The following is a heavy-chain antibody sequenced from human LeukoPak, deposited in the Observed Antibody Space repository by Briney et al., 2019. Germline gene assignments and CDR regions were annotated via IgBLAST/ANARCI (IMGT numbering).Heavy chain of an antibody. CDR1: GFTVSSNY. CDR3: ARVSEYYDFWSTSKSGYYYYYMDV. Sequence: GGSLRLSCAASGFTVSSNYMSWVRQAPGKGLEWVSVIYSGGSTYYADSVKGRFTISRHNSKNTLYLQLNSLRAEDTAVYYCARVSEYYDFWSTSKSGYYYYYMDVWGKGTTVTVSS. CDR2: IYSGGST. D-gene: IGHD3-3*01. J-gene: IGHJ6*03. V-gene: IGHV3-53*01.